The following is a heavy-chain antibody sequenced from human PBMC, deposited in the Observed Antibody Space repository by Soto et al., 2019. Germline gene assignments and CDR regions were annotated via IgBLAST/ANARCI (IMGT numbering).Heavy chain of an antibody. CDR2: IYYSGST. V-gene: IGHV4-39*01. J-gene: IGHJ5*02. CDR3: AINSGSRGDWFDX. Sequence: PSETLSLTCTVSGGSISSISYYWGWIRQPPGKGLEWIGSIYYSGSTYSNPSLKSRVTISVETSKKQFSLKLSSVTAADTAVYYCAINSGSRGDWFDXWGQVTLVTVSX. CDR1: GGSISSISYY. D-gene: IGHD1-26*01.